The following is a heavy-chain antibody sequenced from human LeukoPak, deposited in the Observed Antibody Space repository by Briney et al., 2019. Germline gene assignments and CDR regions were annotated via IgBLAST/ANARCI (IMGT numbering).Heavy chain of an antibody. V-gene: IGHV4-61*08. CDR2: IYYSGST. CDR1: GGSISSGGYY. Sequence: PSETLSLTCTVSGGSISSGGYYWSWIRQPPGKGLEWIGYIYYSGSTNYNPSLKSRVTISVDTSKNQFSLKLSSVTAADTAVYYCERQDRLTGNPLAYWGQGTLVTVSS. CDR3: ERQDRLTGNPLAY. J-gene: IGHJ4*02. D-gene: IGHD3-9*01.